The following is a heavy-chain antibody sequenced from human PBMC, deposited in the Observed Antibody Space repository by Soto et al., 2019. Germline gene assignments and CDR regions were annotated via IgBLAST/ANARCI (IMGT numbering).Heavy chain of an antibody. Sequence: ASVKVSCKASGGTFSSYAISWVRQAPGQGLEWMGGIIPIFGTANYAQKFQGRVTITADESTSTAYMELSSLTSEDTAVYYCATKQLGYCTNGICYGFDYWGQGTLVTV. J-gene: IGHJ4*02. CDR3: ATKQLGYCTNGICYGFDY. V-gene: IGHV1-69*13. CDR1: GGTFSSYA. CDR2: IIPIFGTA. D-gene: IGHD2-8*01.